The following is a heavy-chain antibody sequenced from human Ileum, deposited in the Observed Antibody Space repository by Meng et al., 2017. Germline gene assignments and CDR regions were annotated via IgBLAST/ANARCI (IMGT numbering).Heavy chain of an antibody. CDR3: ARENDNWNYFDY. CDR2: INAGNGNI. Sequence: QVQLVQSGAEVKKVGASVKVSCTASRYTFRNYPLHWVRQAPGQRPEWMGWINAGNGNIKISQKFQGRITITSDTSATAYMELSSLRSEDTAVYFCARENDNWNYFDYWGQGSLVTVSS. CDR1: RYTFRNYP. V-gene: IGHV1-3*01. D-gene: IGHD1-1*01. J-gene: IGHJ4*02.